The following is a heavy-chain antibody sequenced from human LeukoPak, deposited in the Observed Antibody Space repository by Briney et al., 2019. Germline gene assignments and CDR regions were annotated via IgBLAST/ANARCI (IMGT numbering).Heavy chain of an antibody. D-gene: IGHD2-2*01. CDR1: GFTFSSYA. V-gene: IGHV3-30*04. Sequence: GGSLRLSCAASGFTFSSYAMHWVRQAPGKGLEWVAVISYDGSNKYYADSVKGRFTISRDNSKNTLYLQMNSPRAEDTAVYYCAREGGVVPASYFDYWGQGTLVTVSS. CDR2: ISYDGSNK. CDR3: AREGGVVPASYFDY. J-gene: IGHJ4*02.